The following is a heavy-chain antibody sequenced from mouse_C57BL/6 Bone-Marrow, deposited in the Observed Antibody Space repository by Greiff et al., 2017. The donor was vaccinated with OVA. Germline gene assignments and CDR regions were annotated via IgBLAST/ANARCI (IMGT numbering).Heavy chain of an antibody. D-gene: IGHD1-1*02. CDR3: TTCGNFDY. J-gene: IGHJ2*01. Sequence: VQLQQSGAELVRPGASVKLSCTASGFNIKDDYMHWVKQRPEQGLEWIGWIDPENGDTEYASKFQGKATITADTSSNTACLQLSSLTSEDTAVYYCTTCGNFDYWGQGTTLTVSS. CDR2: IDPENGDT. V-gene: IGHV14-4*01. CDR1: GFNIKDDY.